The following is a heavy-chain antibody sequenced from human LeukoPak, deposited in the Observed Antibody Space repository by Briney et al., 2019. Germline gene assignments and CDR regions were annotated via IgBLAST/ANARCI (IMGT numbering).Heavy chain of an antibody. CDR1: GGSFSGYY. Sequence: PSETLSLTCAVYGGSFSGYYWSWIRQPPGKGLEWIGEINHSGSTNYNPSLKSRVTISVDTSKNQFSLKLSSVTAADTAVYYCARSGVAAGRFDYWGQGTLVTVSS. V-gene: IGHV4-34*01. D-gene: IGHD6-13*01. CDR2: INHSGST. J-gene: IGHJ4*02. CDR3: ARSGVAAGRFDY.